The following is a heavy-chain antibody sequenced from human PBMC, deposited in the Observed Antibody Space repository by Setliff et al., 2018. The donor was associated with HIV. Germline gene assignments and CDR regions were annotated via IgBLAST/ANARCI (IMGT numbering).Heavy chain of an antibody. J-gene: IGHJ4*02. Sequence: PSETLSLTCTVSGAPVTSGYYYWSWIRQTAGKGLEWIGHVYTGGSTKYTSSLKSRVTMSLGTSRSQFSLNLTSVTAADTAVYYCASLGSSGYYFHYWGQGILVTAPQ. V-gene: IGHV4-61*09. D-gene: IGHD3-22*01. CDR3: ASLGSSGYYFHY. CDR1: GAPVTSGYYY. CDR2: VYTGGST.